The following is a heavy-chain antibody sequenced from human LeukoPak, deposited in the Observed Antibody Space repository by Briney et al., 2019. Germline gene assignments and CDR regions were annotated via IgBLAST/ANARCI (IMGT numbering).Heavy chain of an antibody. J-gene: IGHJ5*02. Sequence: SETLSLTCTVSGGSVSSGNYYWSWIRQHPGKGLEWIGYIYYSGSTYYNPSLKSRVTISVDTSKNQFSLKLSSVTAADTAVYYCARSRIVVVIGGWFDPWGQGTLVTVSS. CDR3: ARSRIVVVIGGWFDP. CDR1: GGSVSSGNYY. D-gene: IGHD3-22*01. V-gene: IGHV4-31*03. CDR2: IYYSGST.